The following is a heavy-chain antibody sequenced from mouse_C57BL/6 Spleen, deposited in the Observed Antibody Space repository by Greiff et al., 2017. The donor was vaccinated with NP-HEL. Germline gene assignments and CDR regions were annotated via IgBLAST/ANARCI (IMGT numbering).Heavy chain of an antibody. J-gene: IGHJ2*01. Sequence: EVKLMESEGGLVQPGSSMKLSCTASGFTFSDYYMAWVRQVPEKGLEWVANINYDGSSTYYLDSLKSRFIISRDNAKNILYLQMSSLKSEDTATYYCAREGPDDGYNYFDYWGQGTTLTVSS. D-gene: IGHD2-3*01. CDR2: INYDGSST. V-gene: IGHV5-16*01. CDR1: GFTFSDYY. CDR3: AREGPDDGYNYFDY.